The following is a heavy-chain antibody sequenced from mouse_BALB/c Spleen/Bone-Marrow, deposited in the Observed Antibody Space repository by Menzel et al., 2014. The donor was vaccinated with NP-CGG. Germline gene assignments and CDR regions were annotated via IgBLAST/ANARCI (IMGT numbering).Heavy chain of an antibody. CDR1: SCSFTDYN. V-gene: IGHV1S135*01. Sequence: EVQLQESGPELVKPGAPVKVSCQASSCSFTDYNIYWVKQSHGKNLEWIGYIDPYNGATNYNQKFKGQATLTVDKSSSTAFMHLNSLTSADSAVYYCSRARGYAMDYWGQGTSVTVSS. J-gene: IGHJ4*01. CDR2: IDPYNGAT. CDR3: SRARGYAMDY.